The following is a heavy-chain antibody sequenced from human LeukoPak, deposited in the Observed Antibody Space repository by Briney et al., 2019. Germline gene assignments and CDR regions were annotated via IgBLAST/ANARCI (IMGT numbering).Heavy chain of an antibody. J-gene: IGHJ6*03. Sequence: ASVKVSCKASGYIFTDYAIHWLRQAPGQRLEWMGWMNAANGNTKYSQKFQGRITLIRDTSAATAYMELSSLRHDDLAVYYCARGRGTSGSNRDFYFYYYMDVWGKGTTVTVSS. CDR3: ARGRGTSGSNRDFYFYYYMDV. CDR1: GYIFTDYA. V-gene: IGHV1-3*01. D-gene: IGHD2-15*01. CDR2: MNAANGNT.